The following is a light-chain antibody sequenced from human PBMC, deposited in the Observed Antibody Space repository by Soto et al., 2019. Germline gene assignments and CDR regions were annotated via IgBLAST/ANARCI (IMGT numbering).Light chain of an antibody. V-gene: IGKV3-11*01. J-gene: IGKJ3*01. CDR2: DAS. CDR3: QHRNNRPFS. CDR1: QSVNNY. Sequence: EIVLTQSPATLSLSPGERATLSCRASQSVNNYLAWYQQRPGQAPRRLISDASNRATGIPARFSGSGSGTDFPLTISSLEPEDFAVYYCQHRNNRPFSFGPGTKVDIK.